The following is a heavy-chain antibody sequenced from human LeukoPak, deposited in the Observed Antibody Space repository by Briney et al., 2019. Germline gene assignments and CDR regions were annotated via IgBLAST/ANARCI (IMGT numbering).Heavy chain of an antibody. Sequence: GGSLRLSCAASGLTFSSNSMTWVRQAPGKGLEWVSSITSGSTYIYYADSVKGRFTISRDNAKNSLYLQMNSLRAEDTAIYYCARDRSGSYFDFDYWGQGTLVTVSS. J-gene: IGHJ4*02. CDR2: ITSGSTYI. CDR1: GLTFSSNS. CDR3: ARDRSGSYFDFDY. D-gene: IGHD3-10*01. V-gene: IGHV3-21*01.